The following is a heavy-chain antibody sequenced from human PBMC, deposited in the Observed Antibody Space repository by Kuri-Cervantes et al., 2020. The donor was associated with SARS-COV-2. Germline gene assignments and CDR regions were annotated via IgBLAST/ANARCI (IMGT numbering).Heavy chain of an antibody. Sequence: GESLKISCAASGFTFSSYAMNWVRQAPGKGLEWVSAMSGNGGSTYYADSVRGRFTISRDNSKNTVYLQMDRLRPEDTAMYYCARERRFLQWLVHAEDVQDWGQGTLVTVSS. D-gene: IGHD3-3*01. CDR2: MSGNGGST. J-gene: IGHJ1*01. CDR3: ARERRFLQWLVHAEDVQD. CDR1: GFTFSSYA. V-gene: IGHV3-23*01.